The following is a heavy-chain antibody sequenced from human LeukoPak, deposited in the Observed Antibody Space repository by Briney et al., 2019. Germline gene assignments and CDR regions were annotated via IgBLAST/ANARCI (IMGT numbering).Heavy chain of an antibody. J-gene: IGHJ6*03. CDR1: GYTFTSYG. Sequence: SVKVSCKASGYTFTSYGISWVRQAPGQGLEWMGGIIPIFGTANYAQKFQGRVTITADKSTSTAYMELSSLRSEDTAVYYCARSQGRLGGKSFQNSSGWSRNGFSYYYYYMDVWGKGTTVTVSS. D-gene: IGHD6-19*01. V-gene: IGHV1-69*06. CDR2: IIPIFGTA. CDR3: ARSQGRLGGKSFQNSSGWSRNGFSYYYYYMDV.